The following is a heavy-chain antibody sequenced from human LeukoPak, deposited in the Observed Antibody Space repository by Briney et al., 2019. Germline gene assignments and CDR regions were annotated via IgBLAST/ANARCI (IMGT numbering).Heavy chain of an antibody. J-gene: IGHJ4*02. CDR1: GFTFSSYV. CDR3: ARAHPSSGWYAFFDY. CDR2: ISGSGGST. V-gene: IGHV3-23*01. Sequence: GGSLRLSCAASGFTFSSYVMSWVRQAPGKGPEWVSGISGSGGSTKYADSVKGRFTISRDNSKNTLYLQMNSLRAEDTAVYYCARAHPSSGWYAFFDYWGQGTLVTVSS. D-gene: IGHD6-19*01.